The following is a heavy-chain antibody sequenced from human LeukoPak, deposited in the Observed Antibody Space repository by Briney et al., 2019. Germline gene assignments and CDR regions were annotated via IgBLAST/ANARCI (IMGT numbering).Heavy chain of an antibody. CDR2: IKQDGSEK. J-gene: IGHJ4*02. V-gene: IGHV3-7*01. Sequence: PGGSLRLSCEDSGFTFSSYWMSWVRQAPGKGLEFVANIKQDGSEKYYVDSVKGRFTISRDNAKNSLYLQMNSLRAEDTAVYYCARDWSGYDYSFDYWGQGTLVTVSS. CDR1: GFTFSSYW. CDR3: ARDWSGYDYSFDY. D-gene: IGHD5-12*01.